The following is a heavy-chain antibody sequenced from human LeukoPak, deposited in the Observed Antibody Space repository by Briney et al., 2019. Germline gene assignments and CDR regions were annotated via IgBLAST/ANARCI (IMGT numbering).Heavy chain of an antibody. V-gene: IGHV3-23*01. CDR1: TFTFSSYV. CDR2: ISGSGVTT. J-gene: IGHJ3*02. CDR3: AKSAIWGNAFDI. Sequence: LGGSLRLSCAASTFTFSSYVMSWVRQAPGKGLEWLSSISGSGVTTYYADSVKGRFTISRDNSKNRLYLQMNSLRAEDTAVYYCAKSAIWGNAFDIRGQGTMVTVSS. D-gene: IGHD7-27*01.